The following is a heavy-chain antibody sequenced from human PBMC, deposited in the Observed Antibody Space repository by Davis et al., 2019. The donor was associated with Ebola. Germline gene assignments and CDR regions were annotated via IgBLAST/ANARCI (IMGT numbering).Heavy chain of an antibody. CDR1: GYSFTSYW. CDR3: ARRALNWGSGDY. J-gene: IGHJ4*02. V-gene: IGHV5-51*01. D-gene: IGHD3-16*01. CDR2: IHPGDSET. Sequence: GESLKISCKGSGYSFTSYWIGWVRQMPGKDLEWMAIIHPGDSETRYNPAFQGQVTISADKSINTAYLQWSSLKASDSAVYYCARRALNWGSGDYWGQGTLVTVSS.